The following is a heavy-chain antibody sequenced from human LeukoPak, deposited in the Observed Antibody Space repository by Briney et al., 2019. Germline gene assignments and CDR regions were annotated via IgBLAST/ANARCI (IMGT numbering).Heavy chain of an antibody. J-gene: IGHJ4*02. CDR1: GGTFSSYA. CDR2: IIPIFGTA. V-gene: IGHV1-69*13. D-gene: IGHD5-24*01. CDR3: ARDPRDGYNPPFDY. Sequence: SVTVSCTASGGTFSSYAISWVRQAPGQGLEWMGGIIPIFGTANYAQKFQGRVTITADESTSTAYMELSSLRSEDTAVYYCARDPRDGYNPPFDYWGQGTLVTVSS.